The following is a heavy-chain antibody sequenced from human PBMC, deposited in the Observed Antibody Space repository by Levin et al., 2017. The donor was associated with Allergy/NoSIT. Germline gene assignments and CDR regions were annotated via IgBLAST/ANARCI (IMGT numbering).Heavy chain of an antibody. CDR3: ARRGGYCSGGSCYSEGHYYYYMDV. Sequence: PGGSLRLSCKGSGYSFTSYWISWVRQMPGKGLEWMGRIDPSDSYTNYSPSFQGHVTISADKSISTAYLQWSSLKASDTAMYYCARRGGYCSGGSCYSEGHYYYYMDVWGKGTTVTVSS. CDR1: GYSFTSYW. V-gene: IGHV5-10-1*01. CDR2: IDPSDSYT. J-gene: IGHJ6*03. D-gene: IGHD2-15*01.